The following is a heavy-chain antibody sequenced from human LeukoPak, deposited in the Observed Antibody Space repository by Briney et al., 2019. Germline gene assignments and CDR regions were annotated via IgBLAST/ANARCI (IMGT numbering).Heavy chain of an antibody. CDR3: ARDSSKGMVGDFWTNNWFDP. J-gene: IGHJ5*02. Sequence: GGSLRLSCAASGFTFSSYAMHWVRQAPGKGLEYVSAISSNGGSTYYANSVKGRFTISRDNSKNTLYLQMGSLRAEDMAVYYCARDSSKGMVGDFWTNNWFDPWGQGTLVSVSS. D-gene: IGHD3/OR15-3a*01. CDR1: GFTFSSYA. V-gene: IGHV3-64*01. CDR2: ISSNGGST.